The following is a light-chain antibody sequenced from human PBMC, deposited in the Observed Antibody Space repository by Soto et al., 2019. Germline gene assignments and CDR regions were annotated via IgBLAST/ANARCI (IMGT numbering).Light chain of an antibody. CDR2: GAS. CDR1: QSVSSSY. V-gene: IGKV3-20*01. Sequence: EIVLTHSPGTLSLSPGERATLSCRASQSVSSSYLAWYQQKPGQAPRLLIYGASSRATGIPDRFSGSGSGTDFTLTISRLEPEDFEVYYCQQYGSSSWTFGQGTTVDIK. CDR3: QQYGSSSWT. J-gene: IGKJ1*01.